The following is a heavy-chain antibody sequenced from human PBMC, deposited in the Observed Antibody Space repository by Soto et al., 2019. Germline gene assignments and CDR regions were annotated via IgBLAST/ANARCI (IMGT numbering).Heavy chain of an antibody. V-gene: IGHV6-1*01. CDR2: TYYRSKWYN. J-gene: IGHJ4*02. Sequence: SQTLSLTCAISGDSVSSNSAAWNWIRQSPSRGLEWLGRTYYRSKWYNDYAVSVKSRITINPDTSKNQFSLQLNSVTPEGTAVYYCARLIAAAGSTYFDYWGQGTLVTVSS. CDR1: GDSVSSNSAA. D-gene: IGHD6-13*01. CDR3: ARLIAAAGSTYFDY.